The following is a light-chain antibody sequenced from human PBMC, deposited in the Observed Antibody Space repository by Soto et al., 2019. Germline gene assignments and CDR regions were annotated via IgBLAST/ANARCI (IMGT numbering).Light chain of an antibody. CDR1: QSVSSY. CDR2: DAS. CDR3: PQRPSWT. V-gene: IGKV3-11*01. Sequence: EVVLTQSPATLSLSPGERATLSCRASQSVSSYLAWYQQKPGQAPRHLTYDASNRATGIPARFSGSGSGTDSTLTISRLEPGDPAVYYCPQRPSWTFGQGTKVEIK. J-gene: IGKJ1*01.